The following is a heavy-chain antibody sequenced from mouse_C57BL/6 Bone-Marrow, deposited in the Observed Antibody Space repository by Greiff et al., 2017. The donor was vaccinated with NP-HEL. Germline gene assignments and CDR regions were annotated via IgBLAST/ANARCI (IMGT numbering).Heavy chain of an antibody. J-gene: IGHJ1*03. CDR2: IRNKANGYTT. CDR1: GFTFTDYY. Sequence: EVQVVESGGGLVQPGGSLSLSCAASGFTFTDYYMSWVRQPPGKALEWLGFIRNKANGYTTEYSAYVKGRFTISRDNSQSILYLQMNALRAEDSATYYCASYPRWYFDVWGTGTTVTVSS. CDR3: ASYPRWYFDV. V-gene: IGHV7-3*01.